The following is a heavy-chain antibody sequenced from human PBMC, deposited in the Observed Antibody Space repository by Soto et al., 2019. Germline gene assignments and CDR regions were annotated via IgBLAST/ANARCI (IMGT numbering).Heavy chain of an antibody. Sequence: EVQLVESGGVLVQPGGSLRLSCAASGFTFSDHAMNWVRQAPGKGLEWVSYISTVSSITYYADSVRGRFTISRDNAKNSLYLQMNSLRAEDTAVYYCARDGWVTTFHLAHWGQGTLVTVSS. CDR2: ISTVSSIT. J-gene: IGHJ4*02. D-gene: IGHD4-17*01. CDR1: GFTFSDHA. V-gene: IGHV3-48*01. CDR3: ARDGWVTTFHLAH.